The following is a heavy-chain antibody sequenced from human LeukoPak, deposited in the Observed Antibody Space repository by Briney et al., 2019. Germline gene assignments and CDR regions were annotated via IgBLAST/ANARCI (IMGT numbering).Heavy chain of an antibody. CDR1: GFTFSSYA. J-gene: IGHJ6*02. CDR3: AKVSVTDSYYYGMDV. CDR2: ISGSGGST. D-gene: IGHD2-21*02. Sequence: PGGSLRLSCAASGFTFSSYAMSWVRQAPGKGLEWVSAISGSGGSTYYADSVKGRFTISRDNSKNTLYLQMNSLRAKDTAVYYCAKVSVTDSYYYGMDVWGQGTTVTVSS. V-gene: IGHV3-23*01.